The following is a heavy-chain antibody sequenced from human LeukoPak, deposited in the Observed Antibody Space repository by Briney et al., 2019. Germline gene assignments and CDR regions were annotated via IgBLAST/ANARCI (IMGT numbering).Heavy chain of an antibody. CDR2: ISSSSSYI. V-gene: IGHV3-21*01. Sequence: GGSQRLSCAASGFTFSSYSMNWVRQAPGKGLEWVSSISSSSSYIYYADSVKGRFTISRDNAKNSLYLQMNSLRAEDTAVYYCARDPHDYIGPWGQGTLVTVSS. CDR3: ARDPHDYIGP. D-gene: IGHD4-11*01. CDR1: GFTFSSYS. J-gene: IGHJ5*02.